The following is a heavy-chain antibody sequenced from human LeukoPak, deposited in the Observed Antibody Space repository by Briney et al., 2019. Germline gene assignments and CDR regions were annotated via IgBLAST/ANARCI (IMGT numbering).Heavy chain of an antibody. V-gene: IGHV3-48*04. CDR3: AREASWGPDY. J-gene: IGHJ4*02. CDR2: ISSRSDTI. CDR1: GFPFSNYG. Sequence: GGSLRLSCAASGFPFSNYGINWVRQLPGKGLEWVSYISSRSDTIYYGDSVKGRFTISRDNVKNSLYLHMNSLRPDDTAVYFCAREASWGPDYWGQGTLVTVSS. D-gene: IGHD3-16*01.